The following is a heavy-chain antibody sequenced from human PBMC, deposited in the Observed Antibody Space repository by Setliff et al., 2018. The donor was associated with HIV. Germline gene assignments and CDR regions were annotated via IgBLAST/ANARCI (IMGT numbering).Heavy chain of an antibody. D-gene: IGHD3-3*01. CDR2: ITSSGSTI. CDR3: AKDRITGYYNFWSGPNFDY. Sequence: GGSLRLSCAASGFTFSDYYMSWIRQAPGKGLEWVSYITSSGSTIYYADSVKGRFTISRDNAKSSLYLQMNSLRAEDTAVYYCAKDRITGYYNFWSGPNFDYWGQGTLVTVSS. J-gene: IGHJ4*02. CDR1: GFTFSDYY. V-gene: IGHV3-11*01.